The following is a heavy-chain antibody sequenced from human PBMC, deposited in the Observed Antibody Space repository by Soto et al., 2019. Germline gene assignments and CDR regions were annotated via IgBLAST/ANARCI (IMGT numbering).Heavy chain of an antibody. Sequence: LQLQESGSGLVKPSQTLSLTCAVSGGSISSGGYSWSWIRQPPGKGLEWIGYIYDSGFTYYNPSLKSRVTLSVDRSKHQFSLKLSSVTAADTAVYYCARAHYGDFGYGMDVWGQGTTVTVSS. V-gene: IGHV4-30-2*01. D-gene: IGHD4-17*01. CDR3: ARAHYGDFGYGMDV. CDR2: IYDSGFT. J-gene: IGHJ6*02. CDR1: GGSISSGGYS.